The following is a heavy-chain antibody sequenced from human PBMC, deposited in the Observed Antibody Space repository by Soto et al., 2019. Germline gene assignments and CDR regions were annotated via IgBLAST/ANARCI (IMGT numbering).Heavy chain of an antibody. D-gene: IGHD6-19*01. J-gene: IGHJ6*02. Sequence: GGSLRLSCAASGFTFSSYSMNWVRQAPGKGLEWVSYISSSSSTIYYADSVKGRFTISRDNAKNSLYLQMNSLRDEDTAVYYCARDASLYSSGWYFYYYYYGMDVWGQETTVAISS. CDR1: GFTFSSYS. CDR2: ISSSSSTI. V-gene: IGHV3-48*02. CDR3: ARDASLYSSGWYFYYYYYGMDV.